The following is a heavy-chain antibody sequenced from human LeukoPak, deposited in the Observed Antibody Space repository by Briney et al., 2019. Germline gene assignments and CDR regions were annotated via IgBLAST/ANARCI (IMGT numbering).Heavy chain of an antibody. J-gene: IGHJ6*03. CDR2: IYYSGRT. Sequence: PSETLSLTCTVSGGSITKYYWSWIRQPPGKGLEWIGYIYYSGRTHYNPSLKSPVTISVDTSKNQFSLNLSSVTAADTAVYYCARTTEGYCRGRSCYSYYYYMDVWGKGTTVTVSS. D-gene: IGHD2-15*01. CDR3: ARTTEGYCRGRSCYSYYYYMDV. V-gene: IGHV4-59*01. CDR1: GGSITKYY.